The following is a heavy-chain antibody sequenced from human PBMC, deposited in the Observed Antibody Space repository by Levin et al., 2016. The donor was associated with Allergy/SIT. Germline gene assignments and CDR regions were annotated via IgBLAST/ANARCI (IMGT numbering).Heavy chain of an antibody. V-gene: IGHV3-23*01. Sequence: VRQAPGKGLEWVSAISGSGGSTYYADSVKGRFTISRDNSKNTLYLQMNSLRAEDTAVYYCAKKMGLLWFGYGFDYWGQGTLVTVSS. CDR3: AKKMGLLWFGYGFDY. D-gene: IGHD3-10*01. J-gene: IGHJ4*02. CDR2: ISGSGGST.